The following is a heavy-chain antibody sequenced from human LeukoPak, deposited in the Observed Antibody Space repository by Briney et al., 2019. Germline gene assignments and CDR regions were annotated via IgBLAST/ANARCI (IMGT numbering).Heavy chain of an antibody. CDR3: AISRDYGDYYLDS. CDR1: GYIFTVYY. D-gene: IGHD4-17*01. Sequence: ASVKVSCKASGYIFTVYYLHWVRQALGQGLEWMGRINPVTGGTDYAQNFQGRVTVTRDTPISTAYMEVSRLTSDDAAVYFCAISRDYGDYYLDSWGQGTLVTVSS. V-gene: IGHV1-2*06. J-gene: IGHJ4*02. CDR2: INPVTGGT.